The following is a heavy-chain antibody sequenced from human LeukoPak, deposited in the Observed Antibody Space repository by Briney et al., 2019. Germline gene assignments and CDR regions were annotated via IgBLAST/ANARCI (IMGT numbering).Heavy chain of an antibody. CDR3: ARDYDSSGYYLLY. Sequence: PSETLSLTCTVSGGSISSGGYYWSWRRQHPGTGLEWIGYIYYSGSTYYPPSLKSRVTISVDTSKNQFSLKLSSVTAADTAVYYCARDYDSSGYYLLYWRQGTLVTVSS. CDR2: IYYSGST. CDR1: GGSISSGGYY. V-gene: IGHV4-31*03. D-gene: IGHD3-22*01. J-gene: IGHJ4*02.